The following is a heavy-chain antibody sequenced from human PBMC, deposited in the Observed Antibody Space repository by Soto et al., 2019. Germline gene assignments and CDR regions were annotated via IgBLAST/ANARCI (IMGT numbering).Heavy chain of an antibody. Sequence: ASVKVSCKASGYTFTSYGISWVRQAPGQGLEWMGWISAYNGNTNYAQKLQGRVTMTTDTSTSTAYMELRSLRSDDTAVYYCARSNYYYDSPDHFDYWGQGTLVTVSS. CDR2: ISAYNGNT. V-gene: IGHV1-18*01. D-gene: IGHD3-22*01. CDR3: ARSNYYYDSPDHFDY. CDR1: GYTFTSYG. J-gene: IGHJ4*02.